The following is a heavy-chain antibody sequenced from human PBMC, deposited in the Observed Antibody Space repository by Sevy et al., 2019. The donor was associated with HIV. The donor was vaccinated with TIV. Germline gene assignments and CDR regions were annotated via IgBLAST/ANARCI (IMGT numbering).Heavy chain of an antibody. D-gene: IGHD3-22*01. J-gene: IGHJ4*02. CDR3: TRHEEYYYDSSGPADY. CDR2: IRSKANSYAT. CDR1: GFTFCGSA. V-gene: IGHV3-73*01. Sequence: GGSLRLSCAASGFTFCGSAMHWVRQASGKGLEWVGRIRSKANSYATAYAASVKGRFTISRDDSKNTAYLQMNSLKTEDTAVYYCTRHEEYYYDSSGPADYWGQGALVTVSS.